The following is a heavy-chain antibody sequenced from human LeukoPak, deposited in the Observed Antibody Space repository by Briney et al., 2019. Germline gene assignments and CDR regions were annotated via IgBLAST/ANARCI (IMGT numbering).Heavy chain of an antibody. V-gene: IGHV3-21*01. J-gene: IGHJ3*02. CDR3: ARVSCSSTSCYTEPDAFDI. Sequence: PGGSLRLSCAASGFTFSSYSMNWVRQAPGKGLEWVSSISSSSSYIYYADSVKGRFTISRDNAKNSLYLQMNSLRAEDTAVYYCARVSCSSTSCYTEPDAFDIWGQGTMVTVSS. D-gene: IGHD2-2*02. CDR2: ISSSSSYI. CDR1: GFTFSSYS.